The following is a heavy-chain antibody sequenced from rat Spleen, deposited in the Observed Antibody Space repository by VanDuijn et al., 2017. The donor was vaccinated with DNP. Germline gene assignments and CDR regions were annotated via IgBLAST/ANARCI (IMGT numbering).Heavy chain of an antibody. V-gene: IGHV2S12*01. Sequence: QVQLKESGPGLVQPSQTLSLTCTVSGFSLTSYGVSWVRQPPGKGLEWIAAISSGGSTYYNSALKSRLSISRDTSKSQVFLKMNSLQTEDTAIYFCTYGVPGAYWGQGTLVTVSS. CDR2: ISSGGST. CDR3: TYGVPGAY. J-gene: IGHJ3*01. CDR1: GFSLTSYG. D-gene: IGHD1-11*01.